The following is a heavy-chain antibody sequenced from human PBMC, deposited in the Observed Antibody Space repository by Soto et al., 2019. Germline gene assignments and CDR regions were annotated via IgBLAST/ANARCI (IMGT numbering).Heavy chain of an antibody. CDR1: GFTFSSYA. V-gene: IGHV3-64D*08. D-gene: IGHD2-8*01. CDR3: VKDVEREYCTNGVCYYFDY. CDR2: ISSNGGST. J-gene: IGHJ4*02. Sequence: GGSLRLSCSASGFTFSSYAMHWVRQAPGKGLEYVSAISSNGGSTYYADSVKGRFTISRDNSKNTLYLQMSSLRAEDTAVYYCVKDVEREYCTNGVCYYFDYWGQGTLVTVSS.